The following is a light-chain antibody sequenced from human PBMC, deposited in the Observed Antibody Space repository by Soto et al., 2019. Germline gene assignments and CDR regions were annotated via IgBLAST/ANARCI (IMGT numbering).Light chain of an antibody. CDR3: QQYNSYPIT. CDR1: QSISSW. V-gene: IGKV1-5*03. Sequence: DIQMTQSPSTLSASVGDRVTITCRASQSISSWLAWYQQKPGKAPNLLIYKASSLESGVPSRFSGSGSGTEFTLTISSLQPDDFATYYCQQYNSYPITFGGRTKVEIQ. J-gene: IGKJ4*01. CDR2: KAS.